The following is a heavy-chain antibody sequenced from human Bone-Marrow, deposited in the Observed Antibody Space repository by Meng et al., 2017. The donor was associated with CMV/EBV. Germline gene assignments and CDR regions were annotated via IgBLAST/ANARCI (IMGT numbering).Heavy chain of an antibody. D-gene: IGHD6-13*01. CDR1: GGTFSSYA. Sequence: SVKVSCKASGGTFSSYAISWVRQAPGQGLEWMGGIIPIFGTANYAQKFQGRVTITTDESTSTAYMELSSLRSEDTAVYYCARSCPNCIAAAGTLLYAFDIWGQGTMVTVSS. J-gene: IGHJ3*02. V-gene: IGHV1-69*05. CDR3: ARSCPNCIAAAGTLLYAFDI. CDR2: IIPIFGTA.